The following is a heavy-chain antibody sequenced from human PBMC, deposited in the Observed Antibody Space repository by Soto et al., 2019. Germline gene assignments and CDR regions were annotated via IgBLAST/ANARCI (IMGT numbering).Heavy chain of an antibody. CDR2: VSYSGST. Sequence: PSETLSLTCTVSGGSMSSYYWTWLRQYPGRGLEWIGYVSYSGSTYYNPSLKSRVTISADTSKNQFSLRMNSMIAADTAVYYCARADPDASVGYWGQGTLVTVSS. D-gene: IGHD2-15*01. CDR1: GGSMSSYY. V-gene: IGHV4-59*01. CDR3: ARADPDASVGY. J-gene: IGHJ4*02.